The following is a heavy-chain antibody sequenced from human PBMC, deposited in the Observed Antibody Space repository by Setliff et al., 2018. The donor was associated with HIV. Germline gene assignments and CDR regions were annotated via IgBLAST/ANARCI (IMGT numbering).Heavy chain of an antibody. D-gene: IGHD6-19*01. CDR2: ISGFNGNT. V-gene: IGHV1-18*04. J-gene: IGHJ3*02. Sequence: ASVKVSCKSSGYDFGFHYVHWVRQAPGQGLEWMGWISGFNGNTKYAQSFQDRVAMTTETATSTAYMEMRSLRSDDTAVYFCARVPYRSAWFSGGHDAFDIWGQGTMVTVSS. CDR1: GYDFGFHY. CDR3: ARVPYRSAWFSGGHDAFDI.